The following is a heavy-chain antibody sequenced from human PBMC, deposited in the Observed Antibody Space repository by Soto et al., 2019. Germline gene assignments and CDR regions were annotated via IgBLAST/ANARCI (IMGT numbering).Heavy chain of an antibody. J-gene: IGHJ4*02. V-gene: IGHV4-39*01. CDR1: GVSISDTSYY. CDR2: IYFNGNT. CDR3: ARQGSY. Sequence: QLQLQESGPGLVKPSETLSLTCNVSGVSISDTSYYCGWIRQPPGKGLEWIGTIYFNGNTFYNPSLKSRLTISVDTSKNQISLRLTSVTAADTAVYYCARQGSYWGQGTLVAVSS.